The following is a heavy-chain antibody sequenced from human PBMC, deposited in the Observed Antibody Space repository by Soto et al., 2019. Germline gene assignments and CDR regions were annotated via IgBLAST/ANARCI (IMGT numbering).Heavy chain of an antibody. CDR2: IYTSGST. Sequence: SETLSLTCTVSSDSVSSYYWSWIRQPAGKGLEWIGRIYTSGSTNYNPSLKSRVTTSVDTSKSHFSLKLTSVTAADTAVYYCARSGGSFNFDYWGQGTLVTVSS. V-gene: IGHV4-4*07. CDR3: ARSGGSFNFDY. CDR1: SDSVSSYY. J-gene: IGHJ4*02. D-gene: IGHD2-15*01.